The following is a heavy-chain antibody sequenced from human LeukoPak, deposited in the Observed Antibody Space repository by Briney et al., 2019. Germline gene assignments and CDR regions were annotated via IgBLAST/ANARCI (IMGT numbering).Heavy chain of an antibody. J-gene: IGHJ4*02. CDR1: GGSFSGYY. D-gene: IGHD6-19*01. CDR2: INHSEST. CDR3: ARRRAWLGPFDY. Sequence: PSEALSLTCAVYGGSFSGYYWSWIRQPPARGLEGIGEINHSESTNYNPSLKSRVTISVDTYKNQFSLKLSSVTAPDTAVYYCARRRAWLGPFDYWGQGPLVTVS. V-gene: IGHV4-34*01.